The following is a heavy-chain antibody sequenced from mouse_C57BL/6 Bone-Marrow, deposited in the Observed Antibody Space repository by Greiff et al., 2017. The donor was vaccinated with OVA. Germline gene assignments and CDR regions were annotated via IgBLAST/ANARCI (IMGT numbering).Heavy chain of an antibody. CDR2: IDPSDSYT. Sequence: QVQLQQSGAELVMPGASVKLSCKASGYTFTSYWMHWVKQRPGQGLEWIGEIDPSDSYTNYNQKFKGKSTLTVDKSSSTAYMQLSSLTSEDSAVYYCARKKDGSSYAMDYWGQGTSVTVSS. CDR3: ARKKDGSSYAMDY. J-gene: IGHJ4*01. V-gene: IGHV1-69*01. CDR1: GYTFTSYW. D-gene: IGHD1-1*01.